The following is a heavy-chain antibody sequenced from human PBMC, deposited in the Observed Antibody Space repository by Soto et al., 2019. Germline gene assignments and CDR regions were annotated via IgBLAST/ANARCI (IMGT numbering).Heavy chain of an antibody. CDR1: GYTFTSYY. CDR3: AREQDWFDP. CDR2: INPSSGST. V-gene: IGHV1-46*01. J-gene: IGHJ5*02. Sequence: GASVKVSCKASGYTFTSYYMHWVRQAPGQGLEWMGRINPSSGSTSYAQKFQGRVTMTRNTSISTAYMELSSLRSEDTAVYYCAREQDWFDPWGQGTLVTVSS.